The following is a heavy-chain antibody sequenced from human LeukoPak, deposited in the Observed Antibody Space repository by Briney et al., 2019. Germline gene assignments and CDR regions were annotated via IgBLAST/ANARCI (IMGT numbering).Heavy chain of an antibody. V-gene: IGHV1-8*03. D-gene: IGHD2-2*01. CDR1: GYTFTSYD. CDR2: MNPNSGNT. J-gene: IGHJ5*02. Sequence: ASVKVSCKASGYTFTSYDINWVRQATGQGLEWMGWMNPNSGNTGYAQKFQGRVTITRNTSISTAYMELSSLRSEDTAVYYCARGLAVVVPAAILWFDPWGQGTLATVSS. CDR3: ARGLAVVVPAAILWFDP.